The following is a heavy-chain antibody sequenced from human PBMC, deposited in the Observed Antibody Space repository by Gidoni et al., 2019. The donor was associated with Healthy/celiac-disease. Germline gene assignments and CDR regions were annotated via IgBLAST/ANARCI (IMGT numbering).Heavy chain of an antibody. CDR2: IYYSGST. CDR3: ARERCYCSGGSCSWSRGMDV. Sequence: QVQLQESGPGLVKPSQTLSLTCTVSGGSISSGGYYWSWIRQHPGKGLEWIGYIYYSGSTYYNPSLKSRVTISVDTSKNQFSLKLSSVTAADTAVYYCARERCYCSGGSCSWSRGMDVWGQGTTVTVSS. J-gene: IGHJ6*02. D-gene: IGHD2-15*01. V-gene: IGHV4-31*03. CDR1: GGSISSGGYY.